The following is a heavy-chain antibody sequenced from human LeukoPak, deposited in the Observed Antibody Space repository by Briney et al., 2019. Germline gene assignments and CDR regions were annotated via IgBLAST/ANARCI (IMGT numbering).Heavy chain of an antibody. CDR2: IYTSGST. J-gene: IGHJ5*02. D-gene: IGHD2-21*02. V-gene: IGHV4-61*02. CDR3: ARSIGWLPSTNVVTAKGWFDP. CDR1: GGSISSGSYY. Sequence: SQTLSLTCTVSGGSISSGSYYWSWIRQPAGKGLEWIGRIYTSGSTNYNPSLKSRVTISVDTSKNQFSLKLSSVTAADTAVYYCARSIGWLPSTNVVTAKGWFDPWGQGTLVIVSS.